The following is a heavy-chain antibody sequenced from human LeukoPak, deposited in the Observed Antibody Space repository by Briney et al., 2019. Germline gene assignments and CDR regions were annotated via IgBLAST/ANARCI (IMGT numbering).Heavy chain of an antibody. Sequence: SETLSLTCAVYGGSFSGYYWSWIRQPPGKGLEWIGEINHSGSTNYNPSLKSRVTISVDTSKNQFSLKLSSVTAADTAVYYCARDREHDTVDYWGQGTLVTVSS. V-gene: IGHV4-34*01. CDR2: INHSGST. CDR3: ARDREHDTVDY. D-gene: IGHD5-24*01. CDR1: GGSFSGYY. J-gene: IGHJ4*02.